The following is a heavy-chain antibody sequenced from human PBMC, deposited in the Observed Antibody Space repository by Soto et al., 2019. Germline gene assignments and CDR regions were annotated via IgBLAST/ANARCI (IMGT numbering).Heavy chain of an antibody. V-gene: IGHV1-46*01. CDR3: ARTRPNIVVVTAIRDNWFDP. J-gene: IGHJ5*02. D-gene: IGHD2-21*02. Sequence: ASVKVSCKASGYTFTSYYMHWVRQAPGQGLEWMGIINPSGGSTSYAQKFQGRVTMTRDTSTSTVYMELSSLRSEDTAVYYCARTRPNIVVVTAIRDNWFDPWGQGTLVTAS. CDR1: GYTFTSYY. CDR2: INPSGGST.